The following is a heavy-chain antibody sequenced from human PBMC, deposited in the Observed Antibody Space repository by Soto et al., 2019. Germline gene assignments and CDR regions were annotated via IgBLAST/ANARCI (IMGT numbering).Heavy chain of an antibody. CDR1: GGSFSGYY. CDR2: INHSGST. Sequence: QVQLQQWGAGLLKPSETLSLTCAAYGGSFSGYYWSWIRQPPGKGLEWIGEINHSGSTNYNPSLKSRVTISVDTSKNQFSLKLSSVTAADTAVYYCARQLDTDDYYFDYWGQGTLVTVSS. D-gene: IGHD6-13*01. J-gene: IGHJ4*02. V-gene: IGHV4-34*01. CDR3: ARQLDTDDYYFDY.